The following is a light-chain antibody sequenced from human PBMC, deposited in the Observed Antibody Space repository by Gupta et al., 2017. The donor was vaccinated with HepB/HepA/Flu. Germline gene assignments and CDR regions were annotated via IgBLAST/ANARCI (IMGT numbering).Light chain of an antibody. CDR3: SSYTAITRSVV. V-gene: IGLV2-14*03. J-gene: IGLJ2*01. Sequence: QSALTQPASVSGSPGRSIPISCIGTSSDIGDYNYVSWYQQLPGKAPKLIIYDVSRRPSGVSNRFSGSKSTNTASLSISWLQAEDEADYYCSSYTAITRSVVFGGGIKVTVL. CDR1: SSDIGDYNY. CDR2: DVS.